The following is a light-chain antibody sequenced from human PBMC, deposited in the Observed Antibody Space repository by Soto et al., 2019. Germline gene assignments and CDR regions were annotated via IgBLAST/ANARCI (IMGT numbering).Light chain of an antibody. V-gene: IGLV1-47*01. CDR2: RSN. CDR1: SSNIGSND. J-gene: IGLJ2*01. Sequence: QAVVTQPPSASGTPGQRVTISCSGSSSNIGSNDAFWYQQLPGTAPKLLIYRSNQRPSGVPDRFSWSKSGTSASLAISGLRSEDEADYYCASWDYSLSGVLFGGGTKLTVL. CDR3: ASWDYSLSGVL.